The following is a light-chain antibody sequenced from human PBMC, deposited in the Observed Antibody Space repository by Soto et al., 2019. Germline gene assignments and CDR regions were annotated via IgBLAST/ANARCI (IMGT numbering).Light chain of an antibody. J-gene: IGKJ4*01. CDR1: QHITSY. Sequence: EIVLTQSPATLSLSPGERATRSCRDSQHITSYLAWYQHQPGQAPRLLIYDSFNRATGIPARFSGSGSGTDFTLTISSLEPEDSAVYYCQQRSMWPLTFGGGTKVDIK. V-gene: IGKV3-11*01. CDR2: DSF. CDR3: QQRSMWPLT.